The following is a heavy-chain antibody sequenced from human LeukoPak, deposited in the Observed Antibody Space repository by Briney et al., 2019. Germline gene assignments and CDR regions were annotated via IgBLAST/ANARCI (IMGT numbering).Heavy chain of an antibody. J-gene: IGHJ4*02. CDR1: GFTFSSYA. Sequence: GGSLRLSCAASGFTFSSYAMSWVRQAPGKGLEWVSGISVSGGRTNYAASVKGRFTISRDNSKNTLYLQLKSLRAEDTAMYYCATDFQYWGQGTLVAVSS. D-gene: IGHD4-11*01. V-gene: IGHV3-23*01. CDR3: ATDFQY. CDR2: ISVSGGRT.